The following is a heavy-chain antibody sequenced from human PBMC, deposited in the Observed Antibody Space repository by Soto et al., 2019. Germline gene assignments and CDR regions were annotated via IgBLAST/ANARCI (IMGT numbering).Heavy chain of an antibody. D-gene: IGHD1-26*01. J-gene: IGHJ4*02. Sequence: QVQLKESGPGLVKPSQTLSLTCSVSGGSIGSGDYYWSWVRQSPGKGLEWIGYIYYTGNTYYNPSLWSRVTISVDPSQNQLSPRLSDVTVADTAVYYCARDSRRRADSGTRPLYYFDYWGQGTLVTVSS. CDR2: IYYTGNT. CDR3: ARDSRRRADSGTRPLYYFDY. V-gene: IGHV4-30-4*01. CDR1: GGSIGSGDYY.